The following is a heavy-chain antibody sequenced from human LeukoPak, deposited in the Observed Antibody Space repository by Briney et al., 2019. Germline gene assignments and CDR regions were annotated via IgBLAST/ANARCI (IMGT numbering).Heavy chain of an antibody. J-gene: IGHJ3*02. D-gene: IGHD5-18*01. CDR3: ARAARDTAMGGWAFDI. CDR2: FDPEDGET. V-gene: IGHV1-24*01. Sequence: GASVKVSCKVSGYTLTELSMHWVRQAPGKGLEWMGGFDPEDGETIYAQKFQGRVTITTDESTSTAYMELSSLRSEDTAVYYCARAARDTAMGGWAFDIWGQGTMVTVSS. CDR1: GYTLTELS.